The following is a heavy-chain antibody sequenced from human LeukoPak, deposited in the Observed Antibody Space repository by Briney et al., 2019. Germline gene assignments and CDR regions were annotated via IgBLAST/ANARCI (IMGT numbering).Heavy chain of an antibody. CDR2: IKQDGSEK. CDR1: GFTFSSYW. D-gene: IGHD1-14*01. J-gene: IGHJ4*02. V-gene: IGHV3-7*01. Sequence: GGSLRLSCAASGFTFSSYWMSWVRQAPGKGLEWVANIKQDGSEKYYVDSVKGRFTISRDNAKNSLYLQMNRLRTEDTAVYYXXRTXMXXXXXXXYFXYXXXGT. CDR3: XRTXMXXXXXXXYFXY.